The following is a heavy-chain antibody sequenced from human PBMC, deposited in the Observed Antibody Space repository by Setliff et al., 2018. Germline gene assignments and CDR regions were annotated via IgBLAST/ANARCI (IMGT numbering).Heavy chain of an antibody. CDR3: ARGSFGGVIVDAFDI. V-gene: IGHV4-39*07. J-gene: IGHJ3*02. CDR1: GGSISSSSYY. CDR2: IYYSGST. Sequence: ASETLSLTCTVSGGSISSSSYYWGWIRQPPGKGLEWIGSIYYSGSTYYNPSLKSRVTISVDTSKNQFSLKLSSVTAADTAVYYCARGSFGGVIVDAFDIWGQGTMVTVSS. D-gene: IGHD3-16*02.